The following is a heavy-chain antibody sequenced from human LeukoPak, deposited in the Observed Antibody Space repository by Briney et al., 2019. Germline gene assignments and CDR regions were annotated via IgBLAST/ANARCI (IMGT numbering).Heavy chain of an antibody. J-gene: IGHJ6*02. D-gene: IGHD3-3*01. CDR2: ISGSGGST. CDR1: GFTFSSYA. Sequence: PGGSLRLSCAASGFTFSSYAMSWVRQAPGKGLEWVSAISGSGGSTYYADSVKGRYTISRDNSKNTLYLQMNSLRAEDTAVYYCAKVRAIFADYYCYGMDVWGQGTTVTVSS. V-gene: IGHV3-23*01. CDR3: AKVRAIFADYYCYGMDV.